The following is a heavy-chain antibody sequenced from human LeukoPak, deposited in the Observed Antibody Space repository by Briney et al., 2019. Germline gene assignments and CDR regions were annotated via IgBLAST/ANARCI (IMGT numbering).Heavy chain of an antibody. CDR2: ISSSSSTI. D-gene: IGHD6-19*01. CDR3: ARVAPYSSGWYDY. J-gene: IGHJ4*02. V-gene: IGHV3-48*01. Sequence: PSETLSLTCTVSGGSVSSGSFYWSWIRQAPGKGLEWVSYISSSSSTIYYADSVKGRFTISRDNAKNSLYLQMNSLRAEDTAVYYCARVAPYSSGWYDYWGQGTLVTVSS. CDR1: GGSVSSGS.